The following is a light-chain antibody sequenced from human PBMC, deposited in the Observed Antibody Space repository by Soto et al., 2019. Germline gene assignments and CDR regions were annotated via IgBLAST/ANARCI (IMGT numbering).Light chain of an antibody. CDR2: AAS. CDR1: QSVSGN. V-gene: IGKV3-15*01. CDR3: QQYNNWPPIT. Sequence: EIVMTQSPATLSVSPGERATLSCRASQSVSGNLAWYQQKPGQAPRLLIYAASTKTTGIPARFSGSGSGTEFTLTISSLQSEDFAVYYCQQYNNWPPITFGPGTKVDIK. J-gene: IGKJ3*01.